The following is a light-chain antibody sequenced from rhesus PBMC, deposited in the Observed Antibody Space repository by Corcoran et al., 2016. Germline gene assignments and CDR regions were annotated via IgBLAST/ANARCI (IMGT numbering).Light chain of an antibody. J-gene: IGKJ2*01. Sequence: QVILTQSPATLSLSPGERATLSCRASQSVSSNLAWYQQKPGQAPRLLIYGASSKATGIPDRFSGSGSGTDFTLTISNLEPEDVGVYHCYQHSSGYSFGQGTKVAIK. CDR1: QSVSSN. CDR3: YQHSSGYS. CDR2: GAS. V-gene: IGKV3-10*01.